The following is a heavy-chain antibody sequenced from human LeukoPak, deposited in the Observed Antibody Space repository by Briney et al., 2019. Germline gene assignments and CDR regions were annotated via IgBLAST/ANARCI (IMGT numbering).Heavy chain of an antibody. CDR1: GCTFTSYD. V-gene: IGHV1-8*01. J-gene: IGHJ3*02. CDR2: MNPNSGNT. CDR3: ARGLRWSAFDI. D-gene: IGHD5-12*01. Sequence: ASVKVSCKASGCTFTSYDINWVRQATGQGLEWMGWMNPNSGNTGYAQKFQGRVTMTRNTSISTAYMEPSSLRSEDTAVYYCARGLRWSAFDIWGQGTMVTVSS.